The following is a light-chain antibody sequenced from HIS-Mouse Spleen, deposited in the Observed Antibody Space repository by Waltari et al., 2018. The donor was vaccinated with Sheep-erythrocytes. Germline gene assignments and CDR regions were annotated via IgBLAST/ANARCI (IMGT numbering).Light chain of an antibody. CDR3: YSTEGSSNHWV. CDR2: EDS. CDR1: VLPKRY. J-gene: IGLJ3*02. Sequence: SYVLPQPASVPVSPAQTAGNPRLGEVLPKRYAYWYQQQSGKAPMLIIYEDSKRPSGVPESFSGSTSGTMATLTISGAQVEDEADYYCYSTEGSSNHWVFGGGTKLTVL. V-gene: IGLV3-10*01.